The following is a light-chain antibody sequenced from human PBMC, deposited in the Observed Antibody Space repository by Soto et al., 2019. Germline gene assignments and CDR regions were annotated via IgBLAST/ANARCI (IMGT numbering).Light chain of an antibody. CDR2: EVT. CDR3: CSFVGTNSFV. CDR1: SSDVGGYNY. Sequence: QSALTQPPSASGSPGQSVTISCTGTSSDVGGYNYLSWYQQRPGKAPKLIIYEVTKRPSGVPDRVFGSKSGNTASLTVSGLQADDEADYYCCSFVGTNSFVFGTGTKVTVL. J-gene: IGLJ1*01. V-gene: IGLV2-8*01.